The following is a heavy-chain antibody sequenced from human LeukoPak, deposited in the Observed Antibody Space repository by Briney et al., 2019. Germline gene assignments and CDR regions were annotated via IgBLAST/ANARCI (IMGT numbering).Heavy chain of an antibody. Sequence: GGSLRLSCAASGFTFSAYGMHWVRQAPGKGLEWVAVVWYDGGNKYYADSVKGRFTVSRDNSKNTLYLQMNSLRVEDTALYYCARDLNLPDASDVWGQGTMVTVSS. CDR1: GFTFSAYG. CDR3: ARDLNLPDASDV. J-gene: IGHJ3*01. CDR2: VWYDGGNK. V-gene: IGHV3-33*01. D-gene: IGHD1-14*01.